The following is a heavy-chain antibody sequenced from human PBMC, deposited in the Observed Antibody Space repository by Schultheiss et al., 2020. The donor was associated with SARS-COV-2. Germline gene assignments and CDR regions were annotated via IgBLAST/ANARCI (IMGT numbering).Heavy chain of an antibody. Sequence: SETLSLTCTVSGGSISSYYWSWIRQPPGKGLEWIGEINHSGSTNYNPSLKSRVTISVDTSKNQFSLKLSSVTAADTAVYYCARDGVVTPNWFDPWGQGTMVTVSS. D-gene: IGHD2-21*02. CDR2: INHSGST. CDR3: ARDGVVTPNWFDP. CDR1: GGSISSYY. J-gene: IGHJ5*01. V-gene: IGHV4-59*01.